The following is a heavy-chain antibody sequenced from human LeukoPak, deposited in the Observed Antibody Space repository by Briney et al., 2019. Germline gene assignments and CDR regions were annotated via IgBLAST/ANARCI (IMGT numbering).Heavy chain of an antibody. CDR1: GFTFSSYA. CDR2: ISGSGGST. Sequence: GGSLRLSCAASGFTFSSYAMSWVRQAPGKGLEWVSAISGSGGSTYYADSVKGRFTISRDNSKNTLYLQMNSLRAEDTAVYYCAKFIYLAKLRCQDYWGQGALVTVSS. CDR3: AKFIYLAKLRCQDY. J-gene: IGHJ4*02. V-gene: IGHV3-23*01. D-gene: IGHD4-17*01.